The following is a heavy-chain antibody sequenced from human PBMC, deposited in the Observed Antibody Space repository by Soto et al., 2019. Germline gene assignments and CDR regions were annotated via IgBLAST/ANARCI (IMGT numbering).Heavy chain of an antibody. CDR3: VRGRSYSVYDF. Sequence: SETLSLTCTVSGGSISGHSWIWIRQPAGKGLEWIGHIYPSGSTSYNPSLRSRVTMSLDTSSNQIFLNLTFVTAADTAVFYCVRGRSYSVYDFWGPGTLVTVSS. CDR2: IYPSGST. D-gene: IGHD5-12*01. J-gene: IGHJ4*02. CDR1: GGSISGHS. V-gene: IGHV4-4*07.